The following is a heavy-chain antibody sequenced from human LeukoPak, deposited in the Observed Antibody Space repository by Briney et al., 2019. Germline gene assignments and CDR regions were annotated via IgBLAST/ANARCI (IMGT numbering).Heavy chain of an antibody. CDR3: ARHWIGYYYDSSGYYFDY. CDR1: GGSISSYY. V-gene: IGHV4-59*08. J-gene: IGHJ4*02. D-gene: IGHD3-22*01. CDR2: IYYSGST. Sequence: SETLSLTCTVSGGSISSYYWSWIRQPPGKGLEWIGYIYYSGSTNYNPSLKSRVTISVDTSKNQFSLKLSSVTAADTAVYYCARHWIGYYYDSSGYYFDYWGQGTLVTVSS.